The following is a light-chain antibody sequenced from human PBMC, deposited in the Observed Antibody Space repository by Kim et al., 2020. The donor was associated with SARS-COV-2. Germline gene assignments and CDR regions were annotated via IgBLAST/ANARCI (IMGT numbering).Light chain of an antibody. J-gene: IGLJ3*02. Sequence: VSPGQTASITCAGDKLGDKYACWYQQKPGQSPVLVIYQDSKRPSGIPERFSGSISGNTATLTISGTQAMDEADYYCQAWDSSTAVFGGGTQLTVL. CDR3: QAWDSSTAV. CDR2: QDS. V-gene: IGLV3-1*01. CDR1: KLGDKY.